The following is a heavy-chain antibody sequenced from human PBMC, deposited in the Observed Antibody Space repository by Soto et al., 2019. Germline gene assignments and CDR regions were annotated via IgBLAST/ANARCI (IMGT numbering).Heavy chain of an antibody. CDR1: GGSISNYY. D-gene: IGHD5-18*01. CDR2: IYYTGGT. CDR3: ARGYSYGFPIGY. Sequence: QVQLQESGPGLVKPSETLSLTCTVSGGSISNYYWSWIRQPPGKGLEWIGCIYYTGGTNYNPSLKSRVTISIDTSKNQFSLKLNSVTAADTAVYYCARGYSYGFPIGYWGQGTLVTVSS. J-gene: IGHJ4*02. V-gene: IGHV4-59*01.